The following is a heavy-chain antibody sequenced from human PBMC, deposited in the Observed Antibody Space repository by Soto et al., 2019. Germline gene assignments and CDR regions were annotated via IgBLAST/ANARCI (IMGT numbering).Heavy chain of an antibody. J-gene: IGHJ4*02. CDR1: GFTFSSSG. Sequence: EVQLLESGGGLVQPGGSLRLSCAASGFTFSSSGMSWIRQAPGKGLEWISGLSGSDGRTTYADSVSGRFTISRDSSKNTLYLQMDSLRVEDTAVYYCAKDSGYVSTDWGQGTLVTVSS. V-gene: IGHV3-23*01. CDR3: AKDSGYVSTD. D-gene: IGHD3-22*01. CDR2: LSGSDGRT.